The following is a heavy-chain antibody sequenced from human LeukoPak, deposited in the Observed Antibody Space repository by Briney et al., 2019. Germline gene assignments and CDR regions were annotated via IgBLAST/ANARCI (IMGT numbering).Heavy chain of an antibody. Sequence: ASVKVSCKASGYTFTGYYMHWVRQAPGQGLEWMGWINPNSGGTSYAQKFQGRVTMTRDMSTSTVYMELSSLRSEDTAVYYCARDGSRIVGTKCFDYWGQGTLVTVSS. CDR3: ARDGSRIVGTKCFDY. CDR1: GYTFTGYY. CDR2: INPNSGGT. J-gene: IGHJ4*02. D-gene: IGHD1-26*01. V-gene: IGHV1-2*02.